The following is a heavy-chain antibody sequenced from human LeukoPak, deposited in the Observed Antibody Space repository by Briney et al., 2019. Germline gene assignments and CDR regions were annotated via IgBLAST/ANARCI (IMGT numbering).Heavy chain of an antibody. CDR3: AKDKGEDGYNGCDY. J-gene: IGHJ4*02. Sequence: GGSLRLSRAASGFTFSSYGVHWVRQAPGKGLEWVAVISYDGSNKYYADSVKGRFTISRDNSKNTLYLQMNSLRAEDTAVYYCAKDKGEDGYNGCDYWGQGTLVTVSS. V-gene: IGHV3-30*18. D-gene: IGHD5-24*01. CDR1: GFTFSSYG. CDR2: ISYDGSNK.